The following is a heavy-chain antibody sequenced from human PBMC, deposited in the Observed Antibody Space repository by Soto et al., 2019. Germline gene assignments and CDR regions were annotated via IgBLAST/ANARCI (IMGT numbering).Heavy chain of an antibody. V-gene: IGHV3-30-3*01. CDR3: ARETPTGRIAAGPMDV. J-gene: IGHJ6*02. CDR1: GFTFSSYA. D-gene: IGHD6-13*01. Sequence: GGSRRLSCAASGFTFSSYAMHWVRQAPGKGLEWVAVISYDGSNKYYADSVKGRFTISRDNSKNTLYLQMNSLRAEDTAVYYCARETPTGRIAAGPMDVWGQGTTVTVSS. CDR2: ISYDGSNK.